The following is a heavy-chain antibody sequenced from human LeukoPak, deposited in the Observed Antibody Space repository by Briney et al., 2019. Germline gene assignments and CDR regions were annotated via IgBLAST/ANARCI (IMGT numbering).Heavy chain of an antibody. J-gene: IGHJ4*02. CDR3: ARDRGRNSFDY. V-gene: IGHV3-7*01. D-gene: IGHD1-14*01. CDR2: MKPDGSES. CDR1: GGSISSRSYY. Sequence: ETLSLTCTVSGGSISSRSYYWGWIRQPPGKGLEWVASMKPDGSESWYVDSVKGRFTISRDNSKNSLYLQLTSLRAEDTALYYCARDRGRNSFDYWGQGTLVSVSS.